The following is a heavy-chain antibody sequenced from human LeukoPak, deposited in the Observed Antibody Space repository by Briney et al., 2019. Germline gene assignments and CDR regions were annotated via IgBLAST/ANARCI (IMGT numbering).Heavy chain of an antibody. Sequence: SETLSLTCTVSGGSISSYYWSWIRQPPGKGLEWIGYIYYSGSTNYNPSLKSRVTISVDTSKNQFSLKLSSVTAADTAVYYCARLNPRTGDAFDIWSQGTMVTVSS. CDR1: GGSISSYY. CDR2: IYYSGST. CDR3: ARLNPRTGDAFDI. D-gene: IGHD3-10*01. V-gene: IGHV4-59*01. J-gene: IGHJ3*02.